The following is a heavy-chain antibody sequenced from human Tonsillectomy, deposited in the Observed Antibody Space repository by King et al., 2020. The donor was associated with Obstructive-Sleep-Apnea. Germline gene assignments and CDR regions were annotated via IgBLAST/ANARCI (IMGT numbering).Heavy chain of an antibody. CDR1: GFTFSSYT. J-gene: IGHJ5*02. Sequence: VQLVESGGGVVQPGRSLRLSCAGSGFTFSSYTMNWVRQVPGKGLEWVAVISYDGTNKYYTDSVKGRFTISRDDSKKTLYLQMNSLRADDTAVYYCARGEERGSGTHFTYNWFDPWGQGTLVTVSS. V-gene: IGHV3-30*04. CDR2: ISYDGTNK. CDR3: ARGEERGSGTHFTYNWFDP. D-gene: IGHD3-10*01.